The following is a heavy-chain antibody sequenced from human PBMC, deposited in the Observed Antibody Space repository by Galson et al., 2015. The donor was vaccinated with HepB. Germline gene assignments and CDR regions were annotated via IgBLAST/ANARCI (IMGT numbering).Heavy chain of an antibody. V-gene: IGHV3-23*01. CDR2: LATIGGNT. CDR1: GFTFTNDA. D-gene: IGHD2-8*02. CDR3: ASRTRLLGYAFDI. J-gene: IGHJ3*02. Sequence: SLRLSCAISGFTFTNDAMGWVRQAPGKGLEWVASLATIGGNTYYADSMKGRFTISRDSFTNTIYLQMDSLRAEDTALYYCASRTRLLGYAFDIWGQGTTVTVSS.